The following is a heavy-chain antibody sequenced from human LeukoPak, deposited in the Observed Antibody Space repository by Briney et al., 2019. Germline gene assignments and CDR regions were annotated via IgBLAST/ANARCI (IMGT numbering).Heavy chain of an antibody. V-gene: IGHV4-31*03. J-gene: IGHJ4*02. D-gene: IGHD3-10*01. CDR3: AGSVTSRVVLDY. CDR1: GVSISSGGYY. Sequence: SQTLSLTCTVSGVSISSGGYYWSWIRQHPGKGLEWIGYIYYSGSTYYNPSLKSRVAISVDTSKNQFSLKLSSVTAADTAIYYCAGSVTSRVVLDYWGQGTLVTVSS. CDR2: IYYSGST.